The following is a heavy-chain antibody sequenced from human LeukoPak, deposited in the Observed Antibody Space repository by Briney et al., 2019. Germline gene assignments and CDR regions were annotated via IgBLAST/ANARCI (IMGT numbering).Heavy chain of an antibody. D-gene: IGHD4/OR15-4a*01. CDR2: ISWDGGST. V-gene: IGHV3-43D*03. J-gene: IGHJ4*02. Sequence: GGSLRLSCAASGFTFDDYAMHWVRQAPGKGLEWVSLISWDGGSTYYADSVKGRFTISRDNSKNSLYLQMNSLRAEDTALYYCAKESLTYSSHFDYWGQGTLVTVSS. CDR1: GFTFDDYA. CDR3: AKESLTYSSHFDY.